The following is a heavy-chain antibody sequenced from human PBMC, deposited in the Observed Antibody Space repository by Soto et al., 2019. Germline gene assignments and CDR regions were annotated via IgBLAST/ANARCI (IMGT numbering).Heavy chain of an antibody. CDR2: SYYSGSP. CDR1: GASISTSIHY. D-gene: IGHD1-1*01. CDR3: ATLPYDDDPHAGF. V-gene: IGHV4-39*02. Sequence: ETLSLTCTFSGASISTSIHYWGRTRQPPGKGLEWIGSSYYSGSPYYNSSLKSRVTISVDTSKNHFSLKLTSMTAADTAVYYCATLPYDDDPHAGFWGYGILVTVS. J-gene: IGHJ4*01.